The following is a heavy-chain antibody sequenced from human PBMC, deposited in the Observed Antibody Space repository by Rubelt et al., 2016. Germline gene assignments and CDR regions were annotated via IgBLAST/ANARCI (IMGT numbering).Heavy chain of an antibody. CDR3: AREHYDFWSGYYTLGLGMDV. V-gene: IGHV3-30*01. Sequence: ISYDGSNKYYADSVKGRFTISRDNSKNTLYLQMNSLRAEDTAVYYCAREHYDFWSGYYTLGLGMDVWGQGTTVTVSS. D-gene: IGHD3-3*01. J-gene: IGHJ6*02. CDR2: ISYDGSNK.